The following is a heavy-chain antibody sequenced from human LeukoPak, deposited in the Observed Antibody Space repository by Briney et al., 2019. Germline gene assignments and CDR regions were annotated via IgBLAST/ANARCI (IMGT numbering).Heavy chain of an antibody. CDR1: GGSISSYY. J-gene: IGHJ4*02. V-gene: IGHV4-59*08. Sequence: SETLSLTCTVSGGSISSYYWSWIRQPPGKGLEWIGYIYYSGSTNYNPSLKSRVTISVDTSKNQFSLKLSSVTAADTAVYYCARGRGNIDYWGQGTLATVSS. CDR3: ARGRGNIDY. D-gene: IGHD5-12*01. CDR2: IYYSGST.